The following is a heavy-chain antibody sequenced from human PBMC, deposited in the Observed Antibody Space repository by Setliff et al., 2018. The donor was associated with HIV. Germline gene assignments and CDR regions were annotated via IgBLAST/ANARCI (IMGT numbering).Heavy chain of an antibody. J-gene: IGHJ4*02. CDR1: GGSFSGYY. Sequence: SETLSLTCAVYGGSFSGYYWTWIRQPPGKGLEWIGEINHSGSTNYKPSLKSRVTISVDTSKNQFSLKVSSVTAADTAVYYCAREDGPYYFDSWGQGTLVTVSS. CDR3: AREDGPYYFDS. CDR2: INHSGST. V-gene: IGHV4-34*01. D-gene: IGHD2-15*01.